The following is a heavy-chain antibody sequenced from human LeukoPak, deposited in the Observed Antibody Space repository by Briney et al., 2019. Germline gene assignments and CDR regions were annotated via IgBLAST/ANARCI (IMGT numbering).Heavy chain of an antibody. CDR1: GYTFTSYG. D-gene: IGHD4-17*01. J-gene: IGHJ3*02. V-gene: IGHV1-18*01. Sequence: ASVKVSCKASGYTFTSYGISWVRQAPRQGLEWMGWISAYNGNTNYAQKLQGRVTMTTDTSTSTAYMELRSLRSDDTAVYYCASRYYGESADAFDIWGQGTMVTVSS. CDR3: ASRYYGESADAFDI. CDR2: ISAYNGNT.